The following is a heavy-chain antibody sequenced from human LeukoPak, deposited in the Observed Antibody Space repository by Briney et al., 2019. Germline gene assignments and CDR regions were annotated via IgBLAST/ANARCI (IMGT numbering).Heavy chain of an antibody. J-gene: IGHJ4*02. CDR2: IYYSGST. CDR3: ARDLAVAGKGGFDY. V-gene: IGHV4-59*01. D-gene: IGHD6-19*01. CDR1: GGSISSYY. Sequence: SETLSLTCTVSGGSISSYYWSWIRQPPGKGLEWIGYIYYSGSTNYNPSLKSRVTISVDTSKNQFSLKLSSVTAADTAVYYCARDLAVAGKGGFDYWGQGTLLTVSS.